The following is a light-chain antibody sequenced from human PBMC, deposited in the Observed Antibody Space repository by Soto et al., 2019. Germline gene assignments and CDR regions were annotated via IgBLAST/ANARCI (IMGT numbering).Light chain of an antibody. CDR2: AAS. CDR1: QSITSY. CDR3: QQSHTTPCT. V-gene: IGKV1-39*01. Sequence: DIQMTQSPSSLSASVGDRVTIICRASQSITSYLNWYQQKPGKAPQLLIYAASSLQSGVPSRFSGSGSRTDFTRAISSLQQKDFATYFHQQSHTTPCTFGQGTKV. J-gene: IGKJ1*01.